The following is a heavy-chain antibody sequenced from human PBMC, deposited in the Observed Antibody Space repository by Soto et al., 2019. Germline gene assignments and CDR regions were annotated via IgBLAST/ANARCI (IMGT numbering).Heavy chain of an antibody. V-gene: IGHV4-39*01. CDR1: GASITSTSYH. CDR2: FYYSGST. CDR3: ARSVGDYYYGMDV. Sequence: QLQLQESGPGMVKPSETLSLTCTVSGASITSTSYHWGWIRQPPGKGLEWIGNFYYSGSTYYNPSLWSRVTLAVDASKNQFSVKVSAVTATDTAVYYWARSVGDYYYGMDVW. J-gene: IGHJ6*01. D-gene: IGHD1-26*01.